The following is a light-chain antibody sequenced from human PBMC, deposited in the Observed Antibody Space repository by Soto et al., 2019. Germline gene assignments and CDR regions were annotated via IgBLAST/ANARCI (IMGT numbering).Light chain of an antibody. V-gene: IGLV2-14*01. CDR2: GVA. J-gene: IGLJ2*01. CDR1: TSDVGSYNY. Sequence: VLAYPASMCGSPGQSSTISCPGTTSDVGSYNYVSWYQHHPGKAPKLLIYGVANRPSGISNRFSAFKSGNTASLPISGLQAEDEADYYCSSYTARNTVVFGGGTQLTGL. CDR3: SSYTARNTVV.